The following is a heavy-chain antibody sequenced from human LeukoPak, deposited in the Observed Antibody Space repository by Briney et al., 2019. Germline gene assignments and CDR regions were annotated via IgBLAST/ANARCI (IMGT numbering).Heavy chain of an antibody. Sequence: GGSLRLSCAASGFIFSSYGMHWVRQAPAKGLEWVAVIWYERSNKYYADSVKGRFTIFRDNYKNTLYLQLNSLRGEDTAVYYCAGDRITGTTLGAFDIWGQGTMVTVSS. CDR2: IWYERSNK. CDR3: AGDRITGTTLGAFDI. J-gene: IGHJ3*02. CDR1: GFIFSSYG. D-gene: IGHD1-7*01. V-gene: IGHV3-33*01.